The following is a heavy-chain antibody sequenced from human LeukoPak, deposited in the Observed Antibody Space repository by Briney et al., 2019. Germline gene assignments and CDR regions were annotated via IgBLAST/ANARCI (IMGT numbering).Heavy chain of an antibody. Sequence: GGSLRLSCAASGFTFSSYEMNWVRQAPGKGLEWVSYISSSGSTIYYADSVKGRFTISRDNAKNSLYLQMNSLRAEDTAVYYCARAIKAVAGTFHRDYYFDYWGQGTLVTVSS. D-gene: IGHD6-19*01. CDR3: ARAIKAVAGTFHRDYYFDY. V-gene: IGHV3-48*03. J-gene: IGHJ4*02. CDR1: GFTFSSYE. CDR2: ISSSGSTI.